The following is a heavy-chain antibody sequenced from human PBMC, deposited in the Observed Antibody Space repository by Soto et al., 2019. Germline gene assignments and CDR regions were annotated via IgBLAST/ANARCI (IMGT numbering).Heavy chain of an antibody. CDR2: ISHDGNNK. CDR3: ARAAGHFYAPLQEPLNH. J-gene: IGHJ5*02. V-gene: IGHV3-30-3*01. CDR1: GFTFNRHP. Sequence: QVQLVESGGGVVQPGRSLRLSCAASGFTFNRHPLHWVRQAPGKGLEWVAVISHDGNNKYYADSVKGRFTISRDNSMNILYLQTHGRKMENTVIFYGARAAGHFYAPLQEPLNHWGRGALVTVSS. D-gene: IGHD3-16*01.